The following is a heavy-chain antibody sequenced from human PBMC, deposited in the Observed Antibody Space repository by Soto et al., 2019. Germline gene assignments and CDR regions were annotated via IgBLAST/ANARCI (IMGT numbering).Heavy chain of an antibody. V-gene: IGHV1-69*04. CDR3: ARDHLFALDY. Sequence: GGSVKVSSKASGGTFSSCTIRWGRQAPGQGLEWMGRIIPILGIANYAQKFQGRVTITADKSTSTAYMELNSLRDEDTAVYYCARDHLFALDYWGQGTLVTVSS. CDR1: GGTFSSCT. CDR2: IIPILGIA. J-gene: IGHJ4*02.